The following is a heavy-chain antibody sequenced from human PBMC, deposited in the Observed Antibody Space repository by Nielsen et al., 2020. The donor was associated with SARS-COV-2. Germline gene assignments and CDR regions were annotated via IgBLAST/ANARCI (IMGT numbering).Heavy chain of an antibody. CDR2: ISAYNGNT. J-gene: IGHJ4*02. D-gene: IGHD3-22*01. Sequence: ASVKVSCKASGYTFTSYGISWVRQAPGQGLEWMGWISAYNGNTNYAQKLQGRVTMTTDTSTSTAYMELRSLRSDDTAVYYCARERSSSSGFYYVFDYWGQGTPVTVSS. CDR1: GYTFTSYG. CDR3: ARERSSSSGFYYVFDY. V-gene: IGHV1-18*04.